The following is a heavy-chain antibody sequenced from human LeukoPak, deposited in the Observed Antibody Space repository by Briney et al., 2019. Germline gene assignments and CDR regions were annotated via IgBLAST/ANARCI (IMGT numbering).Heavy chain of an antibody. Sequence: QPGGSLRLSCAVSGFNIRDHWMNWVRQAQGKGLEWVGHIKNEGSESYYVDSLKGRFSISRDNTNNALYLQMNSLRVEDTAVYYCAKNNGWFHLAQWGQGTLVTVSS. D-gene: IGHD6-19*01. CDR2: IKNEGSES. CDR3: AKNNGWFHLAQ. J-gene: IGHJ4*02. CDR1: GFNIRDHW. V-gene: IGHV3-7*03.